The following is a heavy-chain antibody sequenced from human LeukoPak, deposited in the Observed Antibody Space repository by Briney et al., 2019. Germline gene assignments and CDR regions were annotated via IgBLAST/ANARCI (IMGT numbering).Heavy chain of an antibody. CDR3: ARTGVSGTLLFFHYFDP. D-gene: IGHD5/OR15-5a*01. Sequence: GASVKVSCRASGYTFTSHGISWVRQAPGQGLEWMGWTSTSNGQTYYTQKFQGRVIMTTDIATNTVYLELRSLRSDDTAVYYCARTGVSGTLLFFHYFDPWGQGTLVTVSS. CDR1: GYTFTSHG. V-gene: IGHV1-18*01. CDR2: TSTSNGQT. J-gene: IGHJ5*02.